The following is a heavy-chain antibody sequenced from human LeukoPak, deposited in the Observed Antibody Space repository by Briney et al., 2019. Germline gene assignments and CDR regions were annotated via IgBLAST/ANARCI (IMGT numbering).Heavy chain of an antibody. D-gene: IGHD6-19*01. V-gene: IGHV3-23*01. J-gene: IGHJ4*02. CDR3: AKAVAGTKPQPYYFDY. CDR1: GFTFSSYA. CDR2: ISGSGGST. Sequence: PGGSLRHSCAASGFTFSSYAMCWVRPAPGRGVEWVSAISGSGGSTYYADSVKGRFTISRDNSKNTLYLQMNSLRAEDTAVYYCAKAVAGTKPQPYYFDYWDQGTLVTVSS.